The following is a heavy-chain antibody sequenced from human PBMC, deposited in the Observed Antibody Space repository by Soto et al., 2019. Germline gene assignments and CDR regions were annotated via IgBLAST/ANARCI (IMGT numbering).Heavy chain of an antibody. V-gene: IGHV1-69*13. Sequence: SVKVSCKASGGTFSSYAISWVRQAPGQGLEWMGGIVPIFGTANYAQKFQGRVTITADESTSTAYMELSSLGSEDTAVYYCARVESSSSLYYYYYGMDVWGQRTTVTVYS. J-gene: IGHJ6*02. CDR3: ARVESSSSLYYYYYGMDV. D-gene: IGHD6-6*01. CDR2: IVPIFGTA. CDR1: GGTFSSYA.